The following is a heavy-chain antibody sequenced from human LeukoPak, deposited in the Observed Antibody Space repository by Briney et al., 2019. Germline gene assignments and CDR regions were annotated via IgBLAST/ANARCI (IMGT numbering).Heavy chain of an antibody. CDR2: MYSTGSN. CDR3: ARLAPGNYDILTGDPKVVFDY. CDR1: GGSISGYF. V-gene: IGHV4-4*07. Sequence: SETLSLTCTVSGGSISGYFWTWIRQPAGKGLEWIGRMYSTGSNNYNPSLKSRLIISVDMSKNQFSLKLRSVSVADTAVYYCARLAPGNYDILTGDPKVVFDYWGQGALVTVSS. D-gene: IGHD3-9*01. J-gene: IGHJ4*02.